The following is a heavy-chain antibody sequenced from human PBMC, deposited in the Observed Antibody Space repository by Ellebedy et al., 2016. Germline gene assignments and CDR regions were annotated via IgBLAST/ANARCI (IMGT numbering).Heavy chain of an antibody. Sequence: SETLSLTXTVSGGSISSSSYYWGWIRQPPGKGLEWIGSIYYSGSTYYNPSLKSRVTISVDTSKNQFSLKLSSVTAADTAVYYCARVAGYGGNSFLGETGSYYFDYWGQGTLVTVSS. J-gene: IGHJ4*02. CDR2: IYYSGST. CDR1: GGSISSSSYY. CDR3: ARVAGYGGNSFLGETGSYYFDY. D-gene: IGHD4-23*01. V-gene: IGHV4-39*07.